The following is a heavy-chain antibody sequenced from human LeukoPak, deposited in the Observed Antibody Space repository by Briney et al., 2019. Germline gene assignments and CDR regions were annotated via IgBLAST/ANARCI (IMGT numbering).Heavy chain of an antibody. CDR1: GSSFRSST. J-gene: IGHJ5*02. CDR3: ARGRHQVALSSGHLKWLDP. D-gene: IGHD3-22*01. CDR2: IIPIFGAP. Sequence: SVKVSCKASGSSFRSSTFAWVRQAPGRGLEWMGGIIPIFGAPNYALEFQGRATITTDESTSTVYMELSSLRSEDTAMYYCARGRHQVALSSGHLKWLDPWGQGSLITVSS. V-gene: IGHV1-69*05.